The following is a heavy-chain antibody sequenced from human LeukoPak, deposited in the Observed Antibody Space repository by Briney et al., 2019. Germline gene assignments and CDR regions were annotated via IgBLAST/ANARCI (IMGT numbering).Heavy chain of an antibody. Sequence: SVKVSCKASGGTFSSYAISWVRQAPGQGLEWMGGIIPIFGTANYAQKFHGRVTITADESTSTAYMELSSLRSDDTAVYYCARGRDGYNYVLDWGQGTLVTVSS. CDR1: GGTFSSYA. CDR3: ARGRDGYNYVLD. D-gene: IGHD5-24*01. CDR2: IIPIFGTA. J-gene: IGHJ4*02. V-gene: IGHV1-69*13.